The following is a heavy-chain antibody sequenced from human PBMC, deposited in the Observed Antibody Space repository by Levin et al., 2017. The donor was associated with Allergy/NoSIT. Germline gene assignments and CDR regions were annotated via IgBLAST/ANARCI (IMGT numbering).Heavy chain of an antibody. D-gene: IGHD3-3*01. CDR2: IGTAGDT. Sequence: GSLRLSCAASGFTFSSYDMHWVRQATGKGLEWVSAIGTAGDTYYPGSVKGRFTISRENAKNSLYLQMNSLRAGDTAVYYCARASITIFGAYGMDVWGQGTTVTVSS. V-gene: IGHV3-13*01. J-gene: IGHJ6*02. CDR1: GFTFSSYD. CDR3: ARASITIFGAYGMDV.